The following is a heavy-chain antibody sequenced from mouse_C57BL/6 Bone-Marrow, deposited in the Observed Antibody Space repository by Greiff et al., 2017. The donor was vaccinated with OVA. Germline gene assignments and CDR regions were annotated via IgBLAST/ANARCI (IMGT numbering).Heavy chain of an antibody. V-gene: IGHV1-64*01. CDR3: ARKYYGSSYVGYYYAMDY. Sequence: QVHVKQPGAELVKPGASVKLSCKASGYTFTSYWMHWVKQRPGQGLEWIGMIHPNSGSTNYNEKFKSKATLTVDKSSSTAYMQLSSLTSEDSAVYYCARKYYGSSYVGYYYAMDYWGQGTSVTVSS. D-gene: IGHD1-1*01. J-gene: IGHJ4*01. CDR1: GYTFTSYW. CDR2: IHPNSGST.